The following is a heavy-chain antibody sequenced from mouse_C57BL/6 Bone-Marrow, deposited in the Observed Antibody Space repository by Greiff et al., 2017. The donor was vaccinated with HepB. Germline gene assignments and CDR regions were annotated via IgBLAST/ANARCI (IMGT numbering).Heavy chain of an antibody. CDR3: AKTPFYYYGSSLWYFDV. J-gene: IGHJ1*03. D-gene: IGHD1-1*01. V-gene: IGHV1-82*01. Sequence: QVQLQQSGPELVKPGASVKISCKASGYAFSSSWMNWVKQRPGNGLEWIGRIYPGDGDTNYNGKFKGKATLTADKSSSTAYMQLSSLTSEDSAVYFCAKTPFYYYGSSLWYFDVWGTGTTVTVSS. CDR2: IYPGDGDT. CDR1: GYAFSSSW.